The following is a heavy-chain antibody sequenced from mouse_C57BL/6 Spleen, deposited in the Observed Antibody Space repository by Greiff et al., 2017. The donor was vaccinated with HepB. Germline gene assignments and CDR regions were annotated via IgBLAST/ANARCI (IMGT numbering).Heavy chain of an antibody. CDR1: GYAFSSSW. Sequence: LVESGPELVKPGASVKISCKASGYAFSSSWMNWVKQRPGKGLEWIGRIYPGDGDTNYNGKFKGKATLTADKSSSTAYMQLSSLTSEDSAVYFCAREGTSLYFDYWGQGTTLTVSS. CDR3: AREGTSLYFDY. J-gene: IGHJ2*01. CDR2: IYPGDGDT. V-gene: IGHV1-82*01. D-gene: IGHD6-2*01.